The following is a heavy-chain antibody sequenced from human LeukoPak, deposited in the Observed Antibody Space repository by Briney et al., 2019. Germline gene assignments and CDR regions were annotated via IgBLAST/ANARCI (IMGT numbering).Heavy chain of an antibody. Sequence: SETLSLTCAVSDVSFTNYYWTWIRQPPGKGLEWIGEINHSGSTNYNPSLKSRVTISVDTSKNQFSLKLSSVTAADTAVYYCARGPGGGGRLRDSPFDYWGQGTLVTVSS. CDR1: DVSFTNYY. V-gene: IGHV4-34*01. J-gene: IGHJ4*02. D-gene: IGHD5-12*01. CDR2: INHSGST. CDR3: ARGPGGGGRLRDSPFDY.